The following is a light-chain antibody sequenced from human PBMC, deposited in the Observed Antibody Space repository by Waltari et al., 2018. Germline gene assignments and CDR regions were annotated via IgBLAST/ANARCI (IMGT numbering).Light chain of an antibody. CDR3: AAWDDSLSGRV. CDR1: SSNIGSNY. V-gene: IGLV1-47*01. Sequence: QSVLTQPPSASGTPGQRVTIPCSGSSSNIGSNYVYWYQQLPGTAPKVLIYTSDQRPSGVPDRFSGSKSGTSASLAISGLRSEDEADYYCAAWDDSLSGRVFGGGTKLTVL. CDR2: TSD. J-gene: IGLJ3*02.